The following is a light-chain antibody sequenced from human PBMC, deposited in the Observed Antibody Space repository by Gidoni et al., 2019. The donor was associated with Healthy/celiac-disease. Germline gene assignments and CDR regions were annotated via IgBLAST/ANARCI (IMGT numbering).Light chain of an antibody. CDR3: GTWDSSLSAV. CDR1: SSNIGNNY. Sequence: HSVLTQPPSVSAAPGQKVTISCAGSSSNIGNNYVSWYQQLPGTAPKLLIYDNNKRPSGIPDRFSGSTSGTSATLVITGLQTGDEADYYCGTWDSSLSAVFGTGTKVTVL. V-gene: IGLV1-51*01. J-gene: IGLJ1*01. CDR2: DNN.